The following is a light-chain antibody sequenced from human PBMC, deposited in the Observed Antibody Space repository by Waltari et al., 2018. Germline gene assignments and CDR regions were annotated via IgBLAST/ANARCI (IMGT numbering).Light chain of an antibody. J-gene: IGKJ5*01. CDR2: WAS. CDR3: QQLKGFPIT. V-gene: IGKV4-1*01. CDR1: QSVLYSSNNKNY. Sequence: DIVMTQSPDSLAVSLGERATINCKSSQSVLYSSNNKNYLAWYQQKPGQPPKLLIYWASTRESGVPDRFSGGGSGTDFTLTISSLQAEDVAVYYCQQLKGFPITFGQGTRLEIK.